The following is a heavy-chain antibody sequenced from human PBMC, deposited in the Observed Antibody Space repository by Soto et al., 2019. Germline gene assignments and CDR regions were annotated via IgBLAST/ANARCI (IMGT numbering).Heavy chain of an antibody. V-gene: IGHV3-23*01. CDR2: ISGSGGST. Sequence: GGSLRLSCAASGFTFSSYAMSWVRQAPGKGLEWVSAISGSGGSTYYADSVKGRFTISRDNSKNTLYLQMNSLRAEDTAVYYCAKDEYYYDSSGYYYWGKGTLVTVSS. CDR1: GFTFSSYA. D-gene: IGHD3-22*01. CDR3: AKDEYYYDSSGYYY. J-gene: IGHJ4*02.